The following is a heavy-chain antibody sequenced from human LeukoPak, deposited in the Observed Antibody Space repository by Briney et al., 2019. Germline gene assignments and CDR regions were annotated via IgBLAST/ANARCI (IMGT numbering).Heavy chain of an antibody. V-gene: IGHV4-39*07. CDR2: IYYSGST. D-gene: IGHD6-19*01. Sequence: SETLSLTCTVSGGSISSSSYYWGWLRQPPGKGLEWIGSIYYSGSTYYNPSLKSRVTISVDTSKNQFSLKLSSVTAADTAVYYCARDWQSGSGNSFDYWGQGTLVTVSS. CDR3: ARDWQSGSGNSFDY. J-gene: IGHJ4*02. CDR1: GGSISSSSYY.